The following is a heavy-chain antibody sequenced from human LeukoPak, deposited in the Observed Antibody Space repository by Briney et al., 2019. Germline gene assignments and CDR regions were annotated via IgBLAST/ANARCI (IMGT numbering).Heavy chain of an antibody. V-gene: IGHV3-23*01. D-gene: IGHD3-9*01. CDR3: AKADILTGYFY. J-gene: IGHJ4*02. CDR2: ISGSGDT. CDR1: GFTFSTYA. Sequence: GGSLRLSCAASGFTFSTYAMTWVRQVPGKGLECVSIISGSGDTYYADSVKGRFTISRDNSKNTLYLQMNSLRAEDTAVYYCAKADILTGYFYWGQGTLVTVSS.